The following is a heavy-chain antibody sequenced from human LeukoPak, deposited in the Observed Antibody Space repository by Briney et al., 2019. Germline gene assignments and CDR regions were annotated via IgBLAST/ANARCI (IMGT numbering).Heavy chain of an antibody. J-gene: IGHJ3*02. V-gene: IGHV3-48*01. CDR1: GFTFSSYT. Sequence: PGGSLRLSCAASGFTFSSYTMNWVRQAPGKGLEWVSYISSSSSTIYYADSVKGRFTISRDNAKNSLYLQMNSLRAEDTAVYYCARDRMVRGVIPIGAFDIWGQGTMVTVSS. CDR2: ISSSSSTI. CDR3: ARDRMVRGVIPIGAFDI. D-gene: IGHD3-10*01.